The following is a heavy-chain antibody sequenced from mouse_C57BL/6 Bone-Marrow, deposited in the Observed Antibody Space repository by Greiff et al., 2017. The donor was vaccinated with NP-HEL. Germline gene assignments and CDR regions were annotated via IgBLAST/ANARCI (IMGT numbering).Heavy chain of an antibody. V-gene: IGHV1-69*01. Sequence: QVQLPQPGAELVMPGASVKLSCKASCYTFTSYWMHWVKQRPGQGLEWIGEIDPSDSYTNYNQKFKGNSTLTVDKSSSTAYMQLRSLTSEDSAVYYGAREGGDGEWFAYWGQGTLVTVSA. D-gene: IGHD1-1*02. CDR3: AREGGDGEWFAY. CDR2: IDPSDSYT. CDR1: CYTFTSYW. J-gene: IGHJ3*01.